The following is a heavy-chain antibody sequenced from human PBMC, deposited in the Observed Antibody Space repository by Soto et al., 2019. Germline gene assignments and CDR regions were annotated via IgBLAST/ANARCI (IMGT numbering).Heavy chain of an antibody. D-gene: IGHD3-10*01. CDR1: GFTFNSYA. CDR3: AKDRHYGSGTYSDSYLDY. CDR2: ISGSGGTT. J-gene: IGHJ4*02. V-gene: IGHV3-23*01. Sequence: EVQLLESGGGLVQPGGSLRLSCGGSGFTFNSYAMTWVRQAPGKGLEWVSAISGSGGTTYYANSVKGRFTISRDQAKDTLSLQMNSVRAEDTAIYYCAKDRHYGSGTYSDSYLDYWGQGTLVTVSS.